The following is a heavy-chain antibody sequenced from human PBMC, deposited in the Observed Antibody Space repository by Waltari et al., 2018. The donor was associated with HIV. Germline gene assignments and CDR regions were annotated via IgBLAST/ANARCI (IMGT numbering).Heavy chain of an antibody. CDR3: ARDFIGSNWFDP. D-gene: IGHD2-15*01. CDR2: ISRSSGYI. Sequence: EMQLVASGGGLVKPGGSLRLSCAASGFTFSSYTMNWVRQAPGKGLQCVSSISRSSGYIYYADSVKGRFTISRDNAKNSLYLQMNSLRAEDTAVYYCARDFIGSNWFDPWGQGTLVTVSS. V-gene: IGHV3-21*01. J-gene: IGHJ5*02. CDR1: GFTFSSYT.